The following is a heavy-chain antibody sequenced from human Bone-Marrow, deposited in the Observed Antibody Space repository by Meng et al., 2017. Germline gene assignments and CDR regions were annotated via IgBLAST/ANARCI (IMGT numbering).Heavy chain of an antibody. CDR2: ISYDGSNK. D-gene: IGHD6-13*01. V-gene: IGHV3-30*04. Sequence: GGSLRLSCAASGFTFSSYAMHWVRQAPGKGLEWVAVISYDGSNKYYADSVKGRFTISRGNSKNTLYLQMNSLRAEDTAVYYCARNTVGSSSWYGSLYYYYGMDVWGQGTTVTVSS. CDR1: GFTFSSYA. J-gene: IGHJ6*02. CDR3: ARNTVGSSSWYGSLYYYYGMDV.